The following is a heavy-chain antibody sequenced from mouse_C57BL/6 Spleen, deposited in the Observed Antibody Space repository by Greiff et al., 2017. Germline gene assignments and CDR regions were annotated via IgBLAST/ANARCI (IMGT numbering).Heavy chain of an antibody. CDR1: GYTFTSYG. CDR3: ARRYYDYDGGPWFAY. J-gene: IGHJ3*01. V-gene: IGHV1-81*01. CDR2: IYPRSGNT. D-gene: IGHD2-4*01. Sequence: LVESGAELARPGASVKLSCKASGYTFTSYGISWVKQRTGQGLEWIGEIYPRSGNTYYNEKFKGKATLTADKSSSTAYMELRSLTSEDSAVYFCARRYYDYDGGPWFAYWGQGTLVTVSA.